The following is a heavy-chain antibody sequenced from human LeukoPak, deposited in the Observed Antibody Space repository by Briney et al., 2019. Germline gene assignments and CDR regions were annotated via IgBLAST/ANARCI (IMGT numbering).Heavy chain of an antibody. CDR3: ARGSRYCSSTSCYIYFDY. V-gene: IGHV4-34*01. Sequence: SETLSLTCAVYGGSFSGYYWSWIRQPPGKGLEWIGEINHSGSTNYNPSLESRVTISVDTSKNQFSLKLSSVTAADTAVYYCARGSRYCSSTSCYIYFDYWGQGTLVTVSS. D-gene: IGHD2-2*02. CDR2: INHSGST. J-gene: IGHJ4*02. CDR1: GGSFSGYY.